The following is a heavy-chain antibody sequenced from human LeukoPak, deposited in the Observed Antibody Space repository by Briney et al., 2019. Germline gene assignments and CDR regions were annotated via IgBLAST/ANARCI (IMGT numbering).Heavy chain of an antibody. CDR2: ISSSGSTI. CDR3: ARDRSYYYDSSGYFTPYYFDY. J-gene: IGHJ4*02. D-gene: IGHD3-22*01. V-gene: IGHV3-48*03. CDR1: GFTFSSYE. Sequence: PGGSLRLSCAASGFTFSSYEMNWARQAPGKGLEWVSYISSSGSTIYYADSVKGRFTISRDNAKNSLYLQMNSLRAEDTAVYYCARDRSYYYDSSGYFTPYYFDYWGQGTLVTVSS.